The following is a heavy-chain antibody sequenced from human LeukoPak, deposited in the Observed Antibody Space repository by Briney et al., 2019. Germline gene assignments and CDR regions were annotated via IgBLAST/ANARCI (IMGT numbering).Heavy chain of an antibody. V-gene: IGHV3-11*01. Sequence: GGSLRLSCAASGFTFSDYYMTWIRQAPGKGLEWVSYISSSGSSIYYADAVKGRFTISRDNAKNSLYLQMNSLRAEDTAVYYCARVMGAYAFDIWAQGTMVTVSS. CDR3: ARVMGAYAFDI. D-gene: IGHD1-26*01. CDR1: GFTFSDYY. CDR2: ISSSGSSI. J-gene: IGHJ3*02.